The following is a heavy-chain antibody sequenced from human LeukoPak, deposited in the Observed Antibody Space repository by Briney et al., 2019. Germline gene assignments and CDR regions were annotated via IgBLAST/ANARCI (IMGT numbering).Heavy chain of an antibody. CDR3: AGTMVRGVIISYYYYMDV. D-gene: IGHD3-10*01. Sequence: PSETLSLTCTVSGGSISSYYWSWIRQPPGKGLEWIGYIYTSGSTNYNPSLKSRVTISVDTSKNQFSLELSSVTAADTAVYYCAGTMVRGVIISYYYYMDVWGKGTTVTVSS. V-gene: IGHV4-4*09. CDR2: IYTSGST. J-gene: IGHJ6*03. CDR1: GGSISSYY.